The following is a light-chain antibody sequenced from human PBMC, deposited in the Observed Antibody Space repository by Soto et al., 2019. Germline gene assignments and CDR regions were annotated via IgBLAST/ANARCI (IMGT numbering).Light chain of an antibody. J-gene: IGKJ1*01. CDR3: QRYNSNSRT. CDR2: DAS. CDR1: QNVNKW. V-gene: IGKV1-5*01. Sequence: DIQMTQSPSIVSASVGDRVTISCRASQNVNKWVAWYQQKPGKAPKFLIYDASVLESGVPSRFSGSGSGTEFTLTISGLQPEYFATYYCQRYNSNSRTFGQGTKV.